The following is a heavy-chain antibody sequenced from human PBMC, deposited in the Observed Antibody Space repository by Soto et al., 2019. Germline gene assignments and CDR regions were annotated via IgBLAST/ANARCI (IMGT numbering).Heavy chain of an antibody. J-gene: IGHJ4*02. V-gene: IGHV3-23*01. CDR2: ISGSGSST. D-gene: IGHD5-12*01. Sequence: GGSLILSCEASGFTFNNYAMTWVRQTPGKGLQWVSTISGSGSSTFYADSVRGRFTISRDNSKNTLYLQMNSLRAEDTALYYCAKEKNASTVANFFDYWGQGTLVTVS. CDR3: AKEKNASTVANFFDY. CDR1: GFTFNNYA.